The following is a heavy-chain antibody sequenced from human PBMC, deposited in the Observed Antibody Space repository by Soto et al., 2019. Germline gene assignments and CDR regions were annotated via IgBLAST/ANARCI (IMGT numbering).Heavy chain of an antibody. Sequence: EVQLLESGGGLVQPGGSLRLSCAASGFTFSSYAMSWVRQAPGKGLEWVSAISGSVGSTYYADAVKGRFTISRDNSKNTLYLQMTSLRAEDTAVYYCAKARAQYYDFWSGYPVDSWGQGTLVTVSS. CDR1: GFTFSSYA. CDR2: ISGSVGST. D-gene: IGHD3-3*01. CDR3: AKARAQYYDFWSGYPVDS. J-gene: IGHJ4*02. V-gene: IGHV3-23*01.